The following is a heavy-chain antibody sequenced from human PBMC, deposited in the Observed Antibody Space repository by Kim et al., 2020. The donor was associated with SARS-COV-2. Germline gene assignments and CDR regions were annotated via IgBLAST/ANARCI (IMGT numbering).Heavy chain of an antibody. D-gene: IGHD5-12*01. J-gene: IGHJ4*02. Sequence: PSLKGRITISVDTSKNQFSMKLGSVTAADTAVYYCARHGLELEWRRLPRYWGQGTLVTVSS. CDR3: ARHGLELEWRRLPRY. V-gene: IGHV4-39*01.